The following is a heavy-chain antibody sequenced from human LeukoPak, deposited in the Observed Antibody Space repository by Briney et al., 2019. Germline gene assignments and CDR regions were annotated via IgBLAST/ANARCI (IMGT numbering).Heavy chain of an antibody. CDR3: ARDVPDTIFGADDAFDI. CDR1: GYTFTSYY. V-gene: IGHV1-2*02. Sequence: ASVKVSCKASGYTFTSYYMHWVRQAPGQGLEWMGWINPNSGGTNYAQKFQGRVTMTRDTSISTAYMELSRLRSDDTAVYYCARDVPDTIFGADDAFDIWGQGTMVTVSS. J-gene: IGHJ3*02. CDR2: INPNSGGT. D-gene: IGHD3-3*01.